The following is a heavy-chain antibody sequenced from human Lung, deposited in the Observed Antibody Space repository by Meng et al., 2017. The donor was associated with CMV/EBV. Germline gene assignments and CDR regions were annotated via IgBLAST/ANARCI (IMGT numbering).Heavy chain of an antibody. CDR1: GFMFSDYY. V-gene: IGHV3-11*04. D-gene: IGHD6-25*01. Sequence: GGSXRLSCAASGFMFSDYYITWIRQAPGKGLEWVSYISGGGGTIYYADSVKGRFIISRDNARNSLYLQMNSLRAEDTALYYCARAAFLRNYFDYWGQGTLVTVSS. CDR2: ISGGGGTI. J-gene: IGHJ4*02. CDR3: ARAAFLRNYFDY.